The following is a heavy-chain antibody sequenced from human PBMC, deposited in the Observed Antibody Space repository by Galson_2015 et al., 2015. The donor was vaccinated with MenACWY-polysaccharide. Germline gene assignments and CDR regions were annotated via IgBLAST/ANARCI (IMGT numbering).Heavy chain of an antibody. D-gene: IGHD2-2*01. V-gene: IGHV3-30*04. CDR1: GTSFRSYA. J-gene: IGHJ6*03. CDR3: ARDGCSSTKCHDYYNYYMDV. Sequence: SLRLSCAVSGTSFRSYAMHWVRQAPGKGLEWVAVVSYDGNSQKYAEAVKGRFTISRDNSKKTVYLQMNSLRPEDTAIYSCARDGCSSTKCHDYYNYYMDVWGRGTTVIVSS. CDR2: VSYDGNSQ.